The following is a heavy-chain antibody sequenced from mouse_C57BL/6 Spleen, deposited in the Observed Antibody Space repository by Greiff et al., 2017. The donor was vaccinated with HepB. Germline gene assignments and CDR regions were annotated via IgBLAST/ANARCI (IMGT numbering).Heavy chain of an antibody. J-gene: IGHJ4*01. CDR3: AGRYYGSSSYAMDY. V-gene: IGHV1-61*01. CDR1: GYTFTSYW. CDR2: IYPSDSET. D-gene: IGHD1-1*01. Sequence: QVQLQQPGAELVRPGSSVTLSCKASGYTFTSYWMDWVKQRPGQGLEWIGNIYPSDSETHYNQKFKDKATLTVDKSSSTAYMQLSSLTSEDSAVYYCAGRYYGSSSYAMDYWGQGTSVTVSS.